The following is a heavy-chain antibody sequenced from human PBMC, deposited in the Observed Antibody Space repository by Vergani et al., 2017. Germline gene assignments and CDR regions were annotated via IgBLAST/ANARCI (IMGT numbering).Heavy chain of an antibody. CDR3: ARDIVLMVYAIFPGMDV. D-gene: IGHD2-8*01. CDR2: ISWNSGST. J-gene: IGHJ6*02. CDR1: GFTFDDYA. Sequence: VQLVESGGGVVRPGGSLRLSCAASGFTFDDYAMHWVRQAPGKGLEWVSGISWNSGSTGYADSVKGRFTISRDNAKNSLYLQMNSLRAEDTAVYYCARDIVLMVYAIFPGMDVWGQGTTVTVSS. V-gene: IGHV3-20*04.